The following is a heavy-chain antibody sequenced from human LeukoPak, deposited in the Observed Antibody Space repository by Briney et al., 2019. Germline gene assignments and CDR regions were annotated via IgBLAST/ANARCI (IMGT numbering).Heavy chain of an antibody. CDR2: INPNSGGT. V-gene: IGHV1-2*02. Sequence: ASVKVSCKASGCTFTGYYMHWVRQAPGQGLEWMGWINPNSGGTNYAQKFQGRVTMTRDTSISTAYMELSRLRSDDTAVYYCATDLASGPPYYYYGMDVWGQGTTVTVSS. J-gene: IGHJ6*02. CDR3: ATDLASGPPYYYYGMDV. D-gene: IGHD2-15*01. CDR1: GCTFTGYY.